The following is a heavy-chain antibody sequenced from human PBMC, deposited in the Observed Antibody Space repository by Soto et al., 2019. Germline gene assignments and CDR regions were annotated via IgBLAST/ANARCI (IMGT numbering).Heavy chain of an antibody. V-gene: IGHV2-5*02. CDR1: GFSLSTSGVG. Sequence: QITLKESGPTLVKPTQTLTLTCTFSGFSLSTSGVGVGWIRQPPGKALEWLALIYWDDDKRYSPSLKSRLTITKDTSKNQVVLTMTNMDPVDTATYYCAHRRGGIAGATSDFNYWGQGTLVTVSS. CDR2: IYWDDDK. D-gene: IGHD1-26*01. CDR3: AHRRGGIAGATSDFNY. J-gene: IGHJ4*02.